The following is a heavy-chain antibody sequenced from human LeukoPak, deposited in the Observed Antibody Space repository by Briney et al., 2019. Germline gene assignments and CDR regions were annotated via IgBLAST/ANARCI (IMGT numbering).Heavy chain of an antibody. V-gene: IGHV4-31*03. D-gene: IGHD6-13*01. CDR2: IYYSGST. Sequence: SETLSLTCTVYGGSISSGGYYWSWIRQHPGKGLEWIGYIYYSGSTYYNPSHKSRVTISVDTSKNQFSLKLSSVTAADTAVYYCARVAAAGMVTLPFDYWGQGTLVIVSS. CDR1: GGSISSGGYY. J-gene: IGHJ4*02. CDR3: ARVAAAGMVTLPFDY.